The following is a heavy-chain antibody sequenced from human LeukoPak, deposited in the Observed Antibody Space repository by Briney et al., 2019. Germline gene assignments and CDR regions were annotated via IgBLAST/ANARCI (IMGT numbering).Heavy chain of an antibody. CDR2: IIPILGIA. CDR1: GGTFSSYA. V-gene: IGHV1-69*04. D-gene: IGHD6-13*01. J-gene: IGHJ4*02. CDR3: ARDQDSSSWLRY. Sequence: GASVKVSCKASGGTFSSYAISWVRQAPGQGLEWMGRIIPILGIANYAQKFQGRVTITADKSTSTAYMELSSLRSEDTAVYYCARDQDSSSWLRYWGQGTLVTVSS.